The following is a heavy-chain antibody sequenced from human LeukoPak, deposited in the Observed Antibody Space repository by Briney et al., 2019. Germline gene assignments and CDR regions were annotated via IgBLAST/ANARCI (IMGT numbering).Heavy chain of an antibody. Sequence: PGRSLRLSCAASGFTFNDYVMHWVRHAPGKGLEWVWGISWNRGSIGYAESVKGRFTISRDNAKNSLYLQMSSLRAEDTALYYCAKDMRLRALLWFGELFFWGQGTPVTVSS. V-gene: IGHV3-9*01. D-gene: IGHD3-10*01. CDR2: ISWNRGSI. CDR1: GFTFNDYV. J-gene: IGHJ4*02. CDR3: AKDMRLRALLWFGELFF.